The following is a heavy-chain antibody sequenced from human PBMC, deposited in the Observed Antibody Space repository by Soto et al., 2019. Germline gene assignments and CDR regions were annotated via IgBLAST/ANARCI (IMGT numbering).Heavy chain of an antibody. CDR1: GGSISSSSYY. J-gene: IGHJ5*02. D-gene: IGHD4-17*01. CDR3: ARRELHDYGDFAGRWFDP. CDR2: IYYSGST. Sequence: QLQLQESGPGLVKPSETLSLTCTVSGGSISSSSYYWGWIRQPPGKGLEWIGSIYYSGSTCYNPSLKSPATISVDTSKNQFSLTLSSVTAADTAVYYCARRELHDYGDFAGRWFDPWGQGTLVTVSS. V-gene: IGHV4-39*01.